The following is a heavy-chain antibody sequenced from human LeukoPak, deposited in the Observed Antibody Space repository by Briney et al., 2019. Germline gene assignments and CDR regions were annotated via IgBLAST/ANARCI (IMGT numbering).Heavy chain of an antibody. CDR1: GYSISSGYY. V-gene: IGHV4-38-2*02. CDR2: IYHSGST. Sequence: SETLSLTCTVSGYSISSGYYWGWIRQPPGKGLEWIGSIYHSGSTYYNPSLKSRVTMSVDTSKNQFSLKLSSVTAADTAVYYCARVPQYNWFDPWGQGTLVTVSS. CDR3: ARVPQYNWFDP. D-gene: IGHD4-11*01. J-gene: IGHJ5*02.